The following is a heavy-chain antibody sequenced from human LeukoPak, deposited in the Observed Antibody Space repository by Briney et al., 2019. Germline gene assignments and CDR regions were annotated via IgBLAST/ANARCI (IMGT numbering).Heavy chain of an antibody. CDR3: AREGGFYRPLDY. Sequence: SETLSLTCGVSGGSVSSTNWWTWVRQPPGKGLEWIGEVHLDGRTNFNPSLKSRLTMSVDLSDNHVSLKLTSVTAADTAVYYCAREGGFYRPLDYSGQGTLVTVSS. D-gene: IGHD6-25*01. J-gene: IGHJ4*02. CDR2: VHLDGRT. CDR1: GGSVSSTNW. V-gene: IGHV4-4*02.